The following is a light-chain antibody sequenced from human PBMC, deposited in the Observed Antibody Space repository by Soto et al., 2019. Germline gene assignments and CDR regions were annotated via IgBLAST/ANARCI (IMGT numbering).Light chain of an antibody. CDR1: SSDVGGYNY. Sequence: QSVLTQPASVSGSPGQSITISCTGTSSDVGGYNYVSWSQQHPGKAPQLIIYEVSNRPSGASNRFSGSKSGNTASLTISGLQTEDEADYYCSSYTSSSTYVFGTGTKVTVL. V-gene: IGLV2-14*01. CDR3: SSYTSSSTYV. CDR2: EVS. J-gene: IGLJ1*01.